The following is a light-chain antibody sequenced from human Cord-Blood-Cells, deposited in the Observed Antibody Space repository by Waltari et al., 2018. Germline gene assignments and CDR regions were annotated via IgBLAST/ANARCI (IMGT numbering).Light chain of an antibody. CDR3: CSYAGSSTYV. CDR1: RNDVGIYTL. J-gene: IGLJ1*01. V-gene: IGLV2-23*01. CDR2: EGS. Sequence: QSALTHPASVSGPPGPLITISCTATRNDVGIYTLVSWSQQHPGKDPKPMIYEGSKRPSGVSNRCSGSKSGNTASLTISGLQAEDEADYYCCSYAGSSTYVFGTGTKVTVL.